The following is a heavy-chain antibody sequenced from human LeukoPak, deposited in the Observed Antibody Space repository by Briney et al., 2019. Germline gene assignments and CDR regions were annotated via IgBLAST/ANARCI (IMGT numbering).Heavy chain of an antibody. CDR2: IYSGGST. V-gene: IGHV3-53*01. D-gene: IGHD3-22*01. J-gene: IGHJ6*02. CDR3: AHYDSSGYPGGMDV. Sequence: GGSLTLSCVASGFTVSSNYMSWVRQAPGKGLESVSVIYSGGSTYYADSVKGRFTISRDNSKNTLYLQMNSLRAEDTAVYYCAHYDSSGYPGGMDVWGQGTTVTVSS. CDR1: GFTVSSNY.